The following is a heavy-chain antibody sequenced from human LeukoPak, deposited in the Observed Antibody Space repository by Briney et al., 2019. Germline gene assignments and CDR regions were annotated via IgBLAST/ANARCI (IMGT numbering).Heavy chain of an antibody. J-gene: IGHJ4*02. CDR2: IYTSGTT. CDR1: GGSISSGSYY. Sequence: SETLSLTCTVSGGSISSGSYYWSWIRQPAGKGLEWIGRIYTSGTTNYNPSLKGRVTISVDTSKNQFSLKLSSVTAADTAVYYCARKSSAYPFDYWGQGTLVTVSS. V-gene: IGHV4-61*02. CDR3: ARKSSAYPFDY. D-gene: IGHD3-3*01.